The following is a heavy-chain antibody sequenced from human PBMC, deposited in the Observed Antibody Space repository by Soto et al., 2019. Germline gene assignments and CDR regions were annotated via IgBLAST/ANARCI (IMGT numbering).Heavy chain of an antibody. CDR2: IDPSDSYT. CDR3: ARVWDY. V-gene: IGHV5-10-1*01. CDR1: GYSFTSYW. J-gene: IGHJ4*02. Sequence: GESLKISCKGSGYSFTSYWISWVRQMPGKGLEWMGRIDPSDSYTNYSPSFQGRFTISRDNAKNSLYLQMNSLRAEDTAVYYCARVWDYWGQGTLVTVSS.